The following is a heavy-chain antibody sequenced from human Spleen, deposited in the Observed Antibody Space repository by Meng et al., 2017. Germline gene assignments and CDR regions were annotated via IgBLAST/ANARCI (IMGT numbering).Heavy chain of an antibody. D-gene: IGHD3-16*01. J-gene: IGHJ4*02. Sequence: QVQLVESGGGVVQPGRSLRLSCVASGVTFSNYAMHWVRQAPGKGLEWVAVILYDGSREYYADSVKGRFTVSRDNPRNTLYLEMNSLRDEDTAVYYCVRTFGADYWGQGTLVTVSS. V-gene: IGHV3-30-3*01. CDR1: GVTFSNYA. CDR3: VRTFGADY. CDR2: ILYDGSRE.